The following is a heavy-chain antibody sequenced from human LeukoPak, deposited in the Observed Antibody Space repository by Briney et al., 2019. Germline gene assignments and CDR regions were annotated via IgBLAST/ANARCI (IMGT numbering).Heavy chain of an antibody. CDR1: GFTFSSYG. J-gene: IGHJ4*02. V-gene: IGHV3-30*02. Sequence: GGSLRLSCAASGFTFSSYGMHWVRQAPGKGLEWVAFIRYDGSNKYYADSVKGRFTISRDNSKNTLYLQMNSLRAEDTAVYYCARVSRPQGPYYYDSSGYYYDYFDYWGQGTLVTVSS. CDR3: ARVSRPQGPYYYDSSGYYYDYFDY. CDR2: IRYDGSNK. D-gene: IGHD3-22*01.